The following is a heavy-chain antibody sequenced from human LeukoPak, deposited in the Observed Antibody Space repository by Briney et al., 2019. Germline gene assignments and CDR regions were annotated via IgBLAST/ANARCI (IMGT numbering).Heavy chain of an antibody. Sequence: GGSLRLSCAASGFTLSSYAMSGVRPAPGKGLEWVSSSGSGGSTYYADSVKGRFTISRDNSKNTLYLQMNSLRAEDTAVYYCASSVGWALDYWGQGTLVTVSS. D-gene: IGHD1-26*01. J-gene: IGHJ4*02. CDR3: ASSVGWALDY. CDR1: GFTLSSYA. V-gene: IGHV3-23*01. CDR2: SGSGGST.